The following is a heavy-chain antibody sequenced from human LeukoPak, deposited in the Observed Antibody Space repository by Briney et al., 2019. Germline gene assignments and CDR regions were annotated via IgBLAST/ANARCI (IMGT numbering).Heavy chain of an antibody. CDR1: GFTFDDYA. J-gene: IGHJ6*02. D-gene: IGHD3-3*01. Sequence: GGSLRLSCAASGFTFDDYAMHWVRQAPGKGLEWVSGICWNSGSIGYADSVKGRFTISRDNAKNSLYLQMNSLRAEDTALYYCAKDRDPRTYYDFWSGYYTGGHGMDVWGQGTTVTVSS. CDR3: AKDRDPRTYYDFWSGYYTGGHGMDV. CDR2: ICWNSGSI. V-gene: IGHV3-9*01.